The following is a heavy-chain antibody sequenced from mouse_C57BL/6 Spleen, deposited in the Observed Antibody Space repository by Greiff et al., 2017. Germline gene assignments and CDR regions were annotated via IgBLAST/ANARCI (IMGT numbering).Heavy chain of an antibody. V-gene: IGHV1-82*01. CDR1: GYAFSSSW. D-gene: IGHD4-1*01. J-gene: IGHJ1*03. CDR3: ARTGTRDWYFDV. CDR2: IYPGDGDT. Sequence: QVQLKQSGPELVKPGASVKISCKASGYAFSSSWMNWVKQRPGTGLEWIGRIYPGDGDTNYNGKFKGKATLTADKSSSTAYMQLSSLTSEDSAVYFCARTGTRDWYFDVWGTGTTVTVSS.